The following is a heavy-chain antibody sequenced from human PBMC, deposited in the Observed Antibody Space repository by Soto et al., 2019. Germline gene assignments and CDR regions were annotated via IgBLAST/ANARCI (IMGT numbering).Heavy chain of an antibody. V-gene: IGHV1-18*01. CDR1: GYTFTSYG. Sequence: QVHLVQSGADVKKPGASVKVSCKASGYTFTSYGITWVRQAPGQGLEWMGWISAHNGNTDYAQKLQGRVIVTRDTSTSTAYMKLRSLISDDTTVYYCARGRYGDYWGQGALVTVSS. J-gene: IGHJ4*02. CDR3: ARGRYGDY. D-gene: IGHD1-1*01. CDR2: ISAHNGNT.